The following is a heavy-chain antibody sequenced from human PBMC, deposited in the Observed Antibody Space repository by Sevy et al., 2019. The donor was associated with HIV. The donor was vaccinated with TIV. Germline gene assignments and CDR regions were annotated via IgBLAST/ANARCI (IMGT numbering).Heavy chain of an antibody. D-gene: IGHD1-26*01. CDR2: IDFGGSS. J-gene: IGHJ4*02. CDR3: ARRGVMGSSGNYFDF. V-gene: IGHV4-38-2*01. CDR1: GYYISSGHY. Sequence: SQTLSLTCAVSGYYISSGHYWGWIRQTPGKGLEWIGNIDFGGSSYYAPSLRSRATLSIDRSKNHFSLRLDSVTAADTALYFCARRGVMGSSGNYFDFWGQGTQVTVSS.